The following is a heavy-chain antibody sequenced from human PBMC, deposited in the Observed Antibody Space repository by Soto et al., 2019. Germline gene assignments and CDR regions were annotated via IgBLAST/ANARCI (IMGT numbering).Heavy chain of an antibody. D-gene: IGHD3-22*01. Sequence: QVQLVQSGAEVKKPGASVKVSCKASGYTFTSYGIIWVRQAPGQGLEWMGWISAYNGNTNYAQKLQGRVTMTTDTSTSTAYMELRSLRSDDTAVYYCARPGYYDSSGYKRGNAFDIWGQGPMVTVSS. CDR2: ISAYNGNT. J-gene: IGHJ3*02. V-gene: IGHV1-18*01. CDR1: GYTFTSYG. CDR3: ARPGYYDSSGYKRGNAFDI.